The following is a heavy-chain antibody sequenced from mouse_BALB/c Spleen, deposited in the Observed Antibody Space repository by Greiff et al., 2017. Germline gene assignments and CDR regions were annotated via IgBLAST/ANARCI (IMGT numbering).Heavy chain of an antibody. J-gene: IGHJ4*01. Sequence: EVKLMESGAELVKPGASVKLSCTASGFTIKDTYMHWVKQRPEQGLEWIGRIDPANGNTKYDPKFQGKATITADTSSNTAYLQHSSLTSEDTAVYYCATSMDYWGQGTSVTVSS. CDR1: GFTIKDTY. CDR3: ATSMDY. CDR2: IDPANGNT. V-gene: IGHV14-3*02.